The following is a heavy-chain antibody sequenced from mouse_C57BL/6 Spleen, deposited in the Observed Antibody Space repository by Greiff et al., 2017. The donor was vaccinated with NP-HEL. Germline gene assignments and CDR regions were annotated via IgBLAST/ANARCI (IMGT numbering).Heavy chain of an antibody. CDR1: GYTFTSYW. D-gene: IGHD1-1*01. J-gene: IGHJ2*01. CDR3: ARAGGYGSTYAY. V-gene: IGHV1-53*01. CDR2: INPSNGGT. Sequence: QVQLQQSGTELVKPGASVKLSCKASGYTFTSYWMHWVKQRPGQGLEWIGNINPSNGGTNYNEKFKSKATLTVDKSSSTAYMQLSSLTSEDSAVYYCARAGGYGSTYAYWGQGTTLTVSS.